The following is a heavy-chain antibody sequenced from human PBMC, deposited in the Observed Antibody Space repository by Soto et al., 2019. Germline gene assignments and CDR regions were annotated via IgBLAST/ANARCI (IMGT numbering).Heavy chain of an antibody. CDR2: IIPLFGTA. CDR3: ARAPYYYAAASPAVHAPYYYYYGMDV. J-gene: IGHJ6*02. CDR1: GGTFSSYA. V-gene: IGHV1-69*05. D-gene: IGHD3-10*01. Sequence: SVKVSCKASGGTFSSYAFSWVRQAPGQGLEWMGGIIPLFGTANYAQKFQGRVTITTDESTSTAYMELSSLRTDDTAVYYCARAPYYYAAASPAVHAPYYYYYGMDVCGQGTTVTVSS.